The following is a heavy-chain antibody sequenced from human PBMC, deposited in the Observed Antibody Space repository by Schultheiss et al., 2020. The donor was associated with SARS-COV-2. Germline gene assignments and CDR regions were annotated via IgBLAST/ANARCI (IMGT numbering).Heavy chain of an antibody. CDR3: ARVLLWFGELSHFDY. CDR1: GGSFSGYY. J-gene: IGHJ4*02. Sequence: SETLSLTCAVYGGSFSGYYWSWIRQPPGKGLEWIGYIYYSGNTNYNPSLKSRVTISVDTSKNQFSLKLSSVTAADTAVYYCARVLLWFGELSHFDYWGQGTLVTVSS. V-gene: IGHV4-34*09. CDR2: IYYSGNT. D-gene: IGHD3-10*01.